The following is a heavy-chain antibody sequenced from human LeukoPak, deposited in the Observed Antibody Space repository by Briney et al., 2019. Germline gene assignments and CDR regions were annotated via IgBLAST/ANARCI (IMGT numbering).Heavy chain of an antibody. CDR1: GFTFSSYA. V-gene: IGHV3-23*01. J-gene: IGHJ1*01. Sequence: PGGSLRLSCAASGFTFSSYAMSWVRQAPGKGLEWVSAISGSSGSTYYADSVKGRFTISRDNSKNTLYLQMNSLRAEDTAVYYCAKEPTSSSWMEYFQHWGQSTLVTVSS. D-gene: IGHD6-13*01. CDR3: AKEPTSSSWMEYFQH. CDR2: ISGSSGST.